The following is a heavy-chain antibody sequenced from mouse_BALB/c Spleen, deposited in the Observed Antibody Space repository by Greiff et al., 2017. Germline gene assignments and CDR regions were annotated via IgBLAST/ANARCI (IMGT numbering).Heavy chain of an antibody. V-gene: IGHV7-3*02. CDR3: ARDDLGFDY. CDR2: IRNKANGYTT. D-gene: IGHD4-1*01. CDR1: GFTFTDYY. Sequence: EVMLVESGGGLVQPGGSLRLSCATSGFTFTDYYMSWVRQPPGKALEWLGFIRNKANGYTTEYSASVKGRFTISRDNSQSILYLQMNTLRAEDSATYYCARDDLGFDYWGQGTTLTVSS. J-gene: IGHJ2*01.